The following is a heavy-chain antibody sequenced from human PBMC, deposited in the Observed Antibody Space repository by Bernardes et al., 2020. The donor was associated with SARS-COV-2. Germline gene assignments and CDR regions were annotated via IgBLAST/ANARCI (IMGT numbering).Heavy chain of an antibody. D-gene: IGHD1-26*01. CDR3: ATAPAFYSGSYYGWFDP. J-gene: IGHJ5*02. CDR1: GYTLTELS. Sequence: ASVKVSCKVSGYTLTELSMHWVRQAPGKGLEWMGGFDPEDGETIYAQKFQGRVTMTEDTSTDTAYMELSSLRSEDTAVYYCATAPAFYSGSYYGWFDPWGQGTLVTVSS. V-gene: IGHV1-24*01. CDR2: FDPEDGET.